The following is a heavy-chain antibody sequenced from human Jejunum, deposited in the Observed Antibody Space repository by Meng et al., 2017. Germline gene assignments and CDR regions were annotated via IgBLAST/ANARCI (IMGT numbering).Heavy chain of an antibody. J-gene: IGHJ4*02. CDR2: IHHRGVT. Sequence: PLGPLSRRCVASGGSHRSSARWSWIRRSPGKGFGWIGEIHHRGVTNYKPSLNSRVTISVVKSKTQFSLKLSSVTAADTAVYYCAREWSGSFRHFDYWGQGTLVTVSS. V-gene: IGHV4-4*03. CDR1: GGSHRSSAR. D-gene: IGHD3-16*02. CDR3: AREWSGSFRHFDY.